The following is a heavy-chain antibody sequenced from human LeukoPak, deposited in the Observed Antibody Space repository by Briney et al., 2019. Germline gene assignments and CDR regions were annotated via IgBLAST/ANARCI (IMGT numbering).Heavy chain of an antibody. Sequence: GGSLRLSCAASGFSFDDSAMYWVRQAPGKGLEWVSLISGDGASAFYADSVKGRFAISRDNSKNSLYLQMNSLRTEDTAFYYCAKDDSTGGFDYWGKGTLVTVSS. D-gene: IGHD7-27*01. J-gene: IGHJ4*02. CDR2: ISGDGASA. V-gene: IGHV3-43*02. CDR1: GFSFDDSA. CDR3: AKDDSTGGFDY.